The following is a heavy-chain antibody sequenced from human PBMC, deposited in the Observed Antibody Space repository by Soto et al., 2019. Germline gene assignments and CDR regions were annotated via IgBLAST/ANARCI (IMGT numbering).Heavy chain of an antibody. CDR1: GYTFSSYA. CDR3: ASRRRDGYNLPIDY. Sequence: VASVKVSCKASGYTFSSYAISWVRQAPGQGLEWMGGIIPIFGTANYAQKFQGRVTITADESTSTAYMELSSLRSEDTAVYYCASRRRDGYNLPIDYWGQGTLVTVSS. D-gene: IGHD5-12*01. J-gene: IGHJ4*02. CDR2: IIPIFGTA. V-gene: IGHV1-69*13.